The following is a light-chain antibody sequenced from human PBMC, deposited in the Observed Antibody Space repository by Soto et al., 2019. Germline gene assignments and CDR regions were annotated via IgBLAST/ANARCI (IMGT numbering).Light chain of an antibody. CDR1: SGHSSYA. V-gene: IGLV4-69*01. CDR2: INSDGRH. Sequence: QPVLTQSPSASAPLGASVKLTCTLSSGHSSYAIAWHQQQPEKGPRFLMKINSDGRHTKGDGIPDRFSGSTSGAERYLTISSLQSEDEADYYCQTWGTGTVVFGGGTKLTVL. CDR3: QTWGTGTVV. J-gene: IGLJ2*01.